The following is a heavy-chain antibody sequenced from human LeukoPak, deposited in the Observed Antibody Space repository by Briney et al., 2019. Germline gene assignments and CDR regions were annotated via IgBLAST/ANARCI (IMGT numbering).Heavy chain of an antibody. J-gene: IGHJ4*02. CDR1: GFTFSSYS. CDR2: ISSSSSTI. Sequence: GGSLRLSCAASGFTFSSYSMNWVRQAPGKGLEWVSYISSSSSTIYYADSVKGRFTISRDNAKNSLYLQMNSLRVEDTAIYYCARSSGHTSDYWGQGTLVTVSS. V-gene: IGHV3-48*04. CDR3: ARSSGHTSDY.